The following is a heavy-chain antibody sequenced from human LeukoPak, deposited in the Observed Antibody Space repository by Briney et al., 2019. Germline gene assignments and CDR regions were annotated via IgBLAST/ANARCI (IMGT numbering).Heavy chain of an antibody. Sequence: PSETLSLTCTVSGGSISGYYWSWIRQPPGKGLEWIGYIYYSGSTNYNPSLKSRVTISVDTSKNQFSLKLSSVTAADAAVYYCARRSAGATHFDYWGQGTLVTVSS. J-gene: IGHJ4*02. CDR1: GGSISGYY. D-gene: IGHD1-26*01. V-gene: IGHV4-59*08. CDR3: ARRSAGATHFDY. CDR2: IYYSGST.